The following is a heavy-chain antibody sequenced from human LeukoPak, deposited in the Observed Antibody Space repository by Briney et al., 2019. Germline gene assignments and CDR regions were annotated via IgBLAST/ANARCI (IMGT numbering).Heavy chain of an antibody. CDR2: ISGSGGST. J-gene: IGHJ4*02. CDR1: GFTFSSYG. Sequence: GGSLRLSCAASGFTFSSYGMSWVRQAPGKGPEWVSAISGSGGSTYYADSVKGRFTISRDNSKNTLYLQMNSLRAEDTAVYFCTTVTVCTGSSCPGAFDYWGQGTLVTVSS. D-gene: IGHD2-15*01. V-gene: IGHV3-23*01. CDR3: TTVTVCTGSSCPGAFDY.